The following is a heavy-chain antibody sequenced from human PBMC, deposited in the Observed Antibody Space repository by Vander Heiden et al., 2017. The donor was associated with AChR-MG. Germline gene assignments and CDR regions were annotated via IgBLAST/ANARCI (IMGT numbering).Heavy chain of an antibody. J-gene: IGHJ2*01. Sequence: EVQLLESGGGLVQPGGSLRLSCAASGFSFSSYAMSWVRQAPGKGLEWVSAISNSGGNTYYADAVKGRFTISRDNSKNTVHLQMNSLRAEDTAVYYCANSGKSGTSSSCYIYWYFDLWGRGTLVTVSS. CDR2: ISNSGGNT. D-gene: IGHD2-2*01. V-gene: IGHV3-23*01. CDR3: ANSGKSGTSSSCYIYWYFDL. CDR1: GFSFSSYA.